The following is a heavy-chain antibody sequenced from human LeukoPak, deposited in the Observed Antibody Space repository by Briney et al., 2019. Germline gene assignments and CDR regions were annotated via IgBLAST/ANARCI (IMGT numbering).Heavy chain of an antibody. Sequence: GSLRLSCAASGFTFSNYAMSWVRQAPGKGLEWVSAISGSGDNTYYADSVKGRLTISRDNAKNSLYLQMNSLRAEDTAVYYCARDNYDSSTPYYFDYWGQGTLVTVSS. CDR3: ARDNYDSSTPYYFDY. D-gene: IGHD3-22*01. J-gene: IGHJ4*02. CDR2: ISGSGDNT. V-gene: IGHV3-23*01. CDR1: GFTFSNYA.